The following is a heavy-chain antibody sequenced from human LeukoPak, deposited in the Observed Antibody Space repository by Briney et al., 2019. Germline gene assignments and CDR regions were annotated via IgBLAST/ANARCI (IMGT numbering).Heavy chain of an antibody. V-gene: IGHV4-59*08. CDR1: GGSISSY. CDR3: ARHSSDYYGPFDY. Sequence: SETLSLTCTVSGGSISSYWSWIRQPPGKGLECIGYIFYTGITNYNPSLKSRVTMSVDTSKNQFSLKLSSVTAADTAVYFCARHSSDYYGPFDYWGQGTLVTVSS. J-gene: IGHJ4*02. CDR2: IFYTGIT. D-gene: IGHD4-17*01.